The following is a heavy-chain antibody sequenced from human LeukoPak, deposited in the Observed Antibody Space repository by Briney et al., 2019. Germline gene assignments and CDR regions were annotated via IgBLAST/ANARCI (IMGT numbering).Heavy chain of an antibody. CDR1: GFTVSSNY. Sequence: GGSLRLSCAASGFTVSSNYMSWVRQAPGKGLEWVSVIYSGGSTYYADSVKGRFTISRDNSKNTLYLQMNSLRAEDTAVYYCAREQWLAPTGYYYYGMDVWGQGTTVTVSS. CDR2: IYSGGST. D-gene: IGHD6-19*01. CDR3: AREQWLAPTGYYYYGMDV. V-gene: IGHV3-66*01. J-gene: IGHJ6*02.